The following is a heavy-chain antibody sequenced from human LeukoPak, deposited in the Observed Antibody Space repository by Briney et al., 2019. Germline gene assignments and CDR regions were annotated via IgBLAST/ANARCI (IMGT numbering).Heavy chain of an antibody. D-gene: IGHD4-17*01. Sequence: GGSLRLSCAASGFTFNNYWMTWVRQAPGKGLEWVANIKQDGSEKYYVDSVKGRFTISRDNAKNSLYLQMNSLRGEDTALYYCAKELPTVTAPGGGIWGQGTMVTVSS. CDR1: GFTFNNYW. J-gene: IGHJ3*02. CDR3: AKELPTVTAPGGGI. V-gene: IGHV3-7*01. CDR2: IKQDGSEK.